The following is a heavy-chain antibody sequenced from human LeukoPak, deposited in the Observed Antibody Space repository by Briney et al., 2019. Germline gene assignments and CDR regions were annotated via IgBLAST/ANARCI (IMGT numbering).Heavy chain of an antibody. CDR3: AKSRDYYDSSGYPYSLPDY. Sequence: GGSLRLSCAASGFTFSSFAMSWVRQAPGKGLEWISTISGGVPSTYYADSVKGRFTISRDNSKNTLYLQMNSLRAEDTAVYYCAKSRDYYDSSGYPYSLPDYWGQGTLVTVSS. V-gene: IGHV3-23*01. D-gene: IGHD3-22*01. J-gene: IGHJ4*02. CDR1: GFTFSSFA. CDR2: ISGGVPST.